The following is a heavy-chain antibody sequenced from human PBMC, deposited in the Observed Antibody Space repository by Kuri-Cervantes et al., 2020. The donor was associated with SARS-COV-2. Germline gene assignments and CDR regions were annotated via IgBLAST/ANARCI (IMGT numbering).Heavy chain of an antibody. J-gene: IGHJ4*02. V-gene: IGHV3-23*05. Sequence: GGSLRLSCAASTSTFSSYAMTWVRQAPGKGLQWVSSISGDGTATNYADSVQGRLTISRDNSRGALYLRMNSLRADDTDTYFCATSTDFGAFIIPGDYWGQGTQVTVSS. CDR2: ISGDGTAT. CDR3: ATSTDFGAFIIPGDY. CDR1: TSTFSSYA. D-gene: IGHD3-3*01.